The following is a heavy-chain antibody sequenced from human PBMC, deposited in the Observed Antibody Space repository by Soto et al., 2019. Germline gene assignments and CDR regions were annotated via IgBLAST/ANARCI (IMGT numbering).Heavy chain of an antibody. CDR3: ARASIFGVVTQMGWFDP. J-gene: IGHJ5*02. CDR1: GGTFSSYA. Sequence: QVQLVQSGAEVKKPGSSVKVSFKASGGTFSSYAISWVRQAPGQGLEWMGGIIPIFGTANYAQKFQGRVTITADESTSTAYMELSSLRSEDTAVYYCARASIFGVVTQMGWFDPWGQGTLVTVSS. V-gene: IGHV1-69*01. CDR2: IIPIFGTA. D-gene: IGHD3-3*02.